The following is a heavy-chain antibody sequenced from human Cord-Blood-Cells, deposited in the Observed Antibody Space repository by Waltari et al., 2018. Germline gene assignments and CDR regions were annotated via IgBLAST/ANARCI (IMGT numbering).Heavy chain of an antibody. CDR3: ARGGGKYDILKPNWFDP. CDR2: IYSGGST. J-gene: IGHJ5*02. D-gene: IGHD3-9*01. V-gene: IGHV3-53*01. CDR1: GLTVSSNY. Sequence: EVQLVESGGGLIQPGGSLRLSCAASGLTVSSNYMSWVRQAPGKGLEWVSVIYSGGSTYYADSVKGRFTISRDNSKNTLYLQMNSLRAEDTAVYYCARGGGKYDILKPNWFDPWGQGTLVTVSS.